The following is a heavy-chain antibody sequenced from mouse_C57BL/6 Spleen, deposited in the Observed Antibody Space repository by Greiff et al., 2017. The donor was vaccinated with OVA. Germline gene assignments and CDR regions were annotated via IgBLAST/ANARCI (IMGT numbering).Heavy chain of an antibody. Sequence: EVKVEESGPGLVKPSQSLSLTCSVTGYSITSGYYWNWIRQFPGNKLEWMGYISYDGSNNYNPSLKNRISITRDTSKNQFFLKLNSVTTEDTATYYCARDRVVYYGSSYGFAYWGQGTLVTVSA. J-gene: IGHJ3*01. CDR1: GYSITSGYY. CDR2: ISYDGSN. V-gene: IGHV3-6*01. D-gene: IGHD1-1*01. CDR3: ARDRVVYYGSSYGFAY.